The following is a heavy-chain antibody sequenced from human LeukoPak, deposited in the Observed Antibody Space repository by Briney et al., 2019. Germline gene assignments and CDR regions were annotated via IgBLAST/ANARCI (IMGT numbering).Heavy chain of an antibody. J-gene: IGHJ4*02. CDR1: GYTFTNFA. CDR3: ARVDMRHNSGWYLDGFDY. D-gene: IGHD6-19*01. CDR2: ISVYNGNT. Sequence: ASVKVSCKASGYTFTNFAISWVRQAPGQGLEWMGWISVYNGNTKYAQKLQGRVTMTAGTSTNTAYMELRSLRSDDTAVYYCARVDMRHNSGWYLDGFDYWGQGTLVTVSS. V-gene: IGHV1-18*01.